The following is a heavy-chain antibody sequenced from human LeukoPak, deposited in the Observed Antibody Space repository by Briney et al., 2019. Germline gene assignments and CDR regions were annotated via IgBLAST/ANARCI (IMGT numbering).Heavy chain of an antibody. CDR2: INADGSET. CDR3: GRGRYGLDV. J-gene: IGHJ6*02. Sequence: GGSLRLSCTASGFSISGHWQTWVRQTPGKGLEWVAHINADGSETSYAGSVKGRFTISKDSVENSVTLQMNSLRVEDTGVYYCGRGRYGLDVWGQGATVTVSS. CDR1: GFSISGHW. V-gene: IGHV3-7*01.